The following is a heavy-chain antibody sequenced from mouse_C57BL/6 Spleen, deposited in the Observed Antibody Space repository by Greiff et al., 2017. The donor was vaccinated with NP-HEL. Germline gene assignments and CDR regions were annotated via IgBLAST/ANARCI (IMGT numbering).Heavy chain of an antibody. Sequence: QVQLQQPGAELVKPGASVKMSCKASGYTFTSYWITWVKQRPGQGLEWIGDIYPGSGSTNYNEKFKSKATLTVDTSSSTAYMQLSSLTSEDSAVYYCARSFDYDVDWYFDVWGTGTTVTVSS. D-gene: IGHD2-4*01. J-gene: IGHJ1*03. CDR3: ARSFDYDVDWYFDV. CDR2: IYPGSGST. V-gene: IGHV1-55*01. CDR1: GYTFTSYW.